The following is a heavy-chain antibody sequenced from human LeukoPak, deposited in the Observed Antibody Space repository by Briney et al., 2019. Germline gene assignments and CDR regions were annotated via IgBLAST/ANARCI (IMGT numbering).Heavy chain of an antibody. CDR2: INQGGNEK. D-gene: IGHD4-23*01. J-gene: IGHJ4*02. CDR1: GFTFSNYW. CDR3: ASRNYVGSPLPLDF. Sequence: GESLRLSCAASGFTFSNYWMTWVRQTPGKGLEWVASINQGGNEKYYVDSVKGRFTISRDNAKTSLYLHMNSLRAEDTALYFCASRNYVGSPLPLDFWGQGTLVTVSS. V-gene: IGHV3-7*01.